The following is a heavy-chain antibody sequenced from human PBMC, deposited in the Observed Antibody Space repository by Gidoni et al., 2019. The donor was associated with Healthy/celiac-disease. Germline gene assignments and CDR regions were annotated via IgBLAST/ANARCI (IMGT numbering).Heavy chain of an antibody. CDR2: LYPGDSDT. CDR3: ARHPTKYSSSNWFDP. J-gene: IGHJ5*02. CDR1: GYSFTSYW. V-gene: IGHV5-51*01. D-gene: IGHD6-6*01. Sequence: EEQLVQSGAEGKRPGESLKISCKGSGYSFTSYWLGWGRQMPGKGLEWMGILYPGDSDTRDSPSFQGQVTISPDKSISTAYLQWSSLKPSDTAMYYCARHPTKYSSSNWFDPWGQGTLVTVSS.